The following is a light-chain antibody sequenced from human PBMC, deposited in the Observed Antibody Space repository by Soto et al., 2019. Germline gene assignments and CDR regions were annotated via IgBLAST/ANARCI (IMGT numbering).Light chain of an antibody. CDR3: QQSFNLPRT. V-gene: IGKV1-39*01. CDR1: QSISSS. Sequence: DIEMTQSPSSLSASVGETITITCRASQSISSSLNWFQHSPGQPPKLLLFAASNLHAGVPPSFSGSGSGTSFSLTIRSLQPEDFATYYCQQSFNLPRTFGPGTKVDIK. CDR2: AAS. J-gene: IGKJ1*01.